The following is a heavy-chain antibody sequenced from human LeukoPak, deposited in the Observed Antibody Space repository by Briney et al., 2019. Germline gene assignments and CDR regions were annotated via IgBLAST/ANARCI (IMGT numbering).Heavy chain of an antibody. Sequence: SQTLSLTCTVSGGSISSGSYSWSWIRQPAGKGLEWLGRIYTSGSTNYNPSLKSRVTISVDTSKNQFSLKLSSVTAADTAVYYCARDDTPGIAAAGGFDPWGQGTLVTVSS. CDR3: ARDDTPGIAAAGGFDP. CDR1: GGSISSGSYS. D-gene: IGHD6-13*01. V-gene: IGHV4-61*02. J-gene: IGHJ5*02. CDR2: IYTSGST.